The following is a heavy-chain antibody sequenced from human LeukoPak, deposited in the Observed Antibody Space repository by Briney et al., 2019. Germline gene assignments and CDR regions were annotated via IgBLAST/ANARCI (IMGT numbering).Heavy chain of an antibody. J-gene: IGHJ5*02. V-gene: IGHV4-39*01. Sequence: PSETLSLTCTVSGGSISSSSYYWGWIRQPPGKGLEWIGSIYYSGSTYYNPSLKSRVTISVDTSKNQFSLKLSSVTAADTAVYYCAGGGIVVVPAAISGSNWFDPWGQGTLVTVSS. CDR3: AGGGIVVVPAAISGSNWFDP. D-gene: IGHD2-2*01. CDR1: GGSISSSSYY. CDR2: IYYSGST.